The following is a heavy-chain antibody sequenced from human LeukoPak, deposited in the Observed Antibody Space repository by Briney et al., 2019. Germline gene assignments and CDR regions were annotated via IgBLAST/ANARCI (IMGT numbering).Heavy chain of an antibody. CDR2: ISHGGTT. V-gene: IGHV4-59*08. CDR3: ARRVTSSGWYRDDS. Sequence: SETLSLTCTVSGGSISSDYWSWIRQPAGKGLEWIGYISHGGTTSYNPSLQSRVTISVDTSKNQFSLKVTSVTAADTAVYYCARRVTSSGWYRDDSWGQGTLVTVSS. D-gene: IGHD6-19*01. CDR1: GGSISSDY. J-gene: IGHJ4*02.